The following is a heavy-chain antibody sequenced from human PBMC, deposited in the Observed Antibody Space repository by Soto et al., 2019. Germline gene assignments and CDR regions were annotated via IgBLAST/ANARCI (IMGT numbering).Heavy chain of an antibody. CDR2: IYYSGNT. Sequence: TLSLPYTVAGGSVSSGGSYWFFPRPHPGKGLEWIGYIYYSGNTYYNPSLKSRVTISVDTSKNQFSLKLSSVTAADTAVYYCARGYSGYPTVFDYWGQGTLVTVSS. V-gene: IGHV4-31*03. CDR3: ARGYSGYPTVFDY. D-gene: IGHD5-12*01. J-gene: IGHJ4*02. CDR1: GGSVSSGGSY.